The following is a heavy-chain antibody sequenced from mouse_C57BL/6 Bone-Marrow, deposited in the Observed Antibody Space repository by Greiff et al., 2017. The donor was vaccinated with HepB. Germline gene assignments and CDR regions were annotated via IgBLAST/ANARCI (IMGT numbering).Heavy chain of an antibody. V-gene: IGHV5-4*01. CDR2: ISDGGSYT. D-gene: IGHD2-4*01. CDR3: AREGDYDYDVGWFAY. CDR1: GFTFSSYA. J-gene: IGHJ3*01. Sequence: DVQLQESGGGLVKPGGSLKLSCAASGFTFSSYAMSWVRQTPEKRLEWVATISDGGSYTYYPDNVKGRFTISRDNAKNNLYLHMSHLKSEDTAMYYCAREGDYDYDVGWFAYWGQGTLVTVSA.